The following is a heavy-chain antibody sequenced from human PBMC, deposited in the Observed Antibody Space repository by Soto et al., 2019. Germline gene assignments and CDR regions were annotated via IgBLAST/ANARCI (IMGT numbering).Heavy chain of an antibody. D-gene: IGHD3-16*01. CDR1: GGSISSNNYL. CDR2: SGTP. Sequence: SETLSLTCTVSGGSISSNNYLWTWIRQPPGEGLEWIGSGTPYYNPSLGGRVTMSVDTSKNQFSLKVYSVTAADAAIYYCATYVGDTGRFDYWGQGTLVTVSS. CDR3: ATYVGDTGRFDY. V-gene: IGHV4-39*01. J-gene: IGHJ4*02.